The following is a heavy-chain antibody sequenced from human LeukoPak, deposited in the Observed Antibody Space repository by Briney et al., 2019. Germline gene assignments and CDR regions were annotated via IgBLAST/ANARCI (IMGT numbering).Heavy chain of an antibody. CDR1: GYTFTSYY. Sequence: GASVKVSCTASGYTFTSYYMHWVRQAPGQGLEWMGIINPSGGSTSYAQKFQGRVTMTRDTSTSTVYMEPSSLRSEDTAVYYCASGKAGGIAVAGTGYWGQGTLVTVSS. V-gene: IGHV1-46*01. CDR3: ASGKAGGIAVAGTGY. D-gene: IGHD6-19*01. J-gene: IGHJ4*02. CDR2: INPSGGST.